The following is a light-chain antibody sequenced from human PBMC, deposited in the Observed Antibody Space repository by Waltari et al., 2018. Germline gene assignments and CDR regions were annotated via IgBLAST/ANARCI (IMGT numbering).Light chain of an antibody. CDR3: QQRRSWPLT. Sequence: EIVLTQSPAILSFSPGQSATLSCRASQSVGTYLAWYQQRPGQSPRLLIYDASYRATGIPARFSGSGSETDFTLTISSLQPEDFAVYYCQQRRSWPLTFGGGTRVQI. J-gene: IGKJ4*01. CDR2: DAS. V-gene: IGKV3-11*01. CDR1: QSVGTY.